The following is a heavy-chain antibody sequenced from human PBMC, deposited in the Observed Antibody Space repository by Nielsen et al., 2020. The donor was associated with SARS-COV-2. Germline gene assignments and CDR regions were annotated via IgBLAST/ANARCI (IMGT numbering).Heavy chain of an antibody. Sequence: GGSLRPSCAASGFTLSSYAMHGVRKAPGKGLEWVAVISYDGSNKYYADSVKGRFTISRDNSKNTLYRQMNSLRAEDTAVDYCARDLQDIAARVTYYYYYMDVWGKGTTVTVSS. J-gene: IGHJ6*03. CDR2: ISYDGSNK. CDR3: ARDLQDIAARVTYYYYYMDV. D-gene: IGHD6-6*01. V-gene: IGHV3-30-3*01. CDR1: GFTLSSYA.